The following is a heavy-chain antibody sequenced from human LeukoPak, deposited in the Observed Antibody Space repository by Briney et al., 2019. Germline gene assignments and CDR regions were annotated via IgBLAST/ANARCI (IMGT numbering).Heavy chain of an antibody. CDR3: ATGLFFQVDTAMATVPYFDY. Sequence: ASVKVSCKVSGYTLTELSMHWVRQAPGKGLEWMGGFDPEDGETIYAQKFQGRVTMTEDTSTVTAYVELSSLRSEDTAVYYCATGLFFQVDTAMATVPYFDYWGQGTLVTVSS. D-gene: IGHD5-18*01. J-gene: IGHJ4*02. CDR2: FDPEDGET. CDR1: GYTLTELS. V-gene: IGHV1-24*01.